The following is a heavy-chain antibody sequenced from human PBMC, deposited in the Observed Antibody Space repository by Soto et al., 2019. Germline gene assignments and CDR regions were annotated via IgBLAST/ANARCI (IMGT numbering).Heavy chain of an antibody. J-gene: IGHJ6*02. CDR1: GFTFSSYG. V-gene: IGHV3-30*18. Sequence: GGSLRLSCAASGFTFSSYGMHWVRQAPGKGLEWVAVISYDGSNKYYADSVKGRFTISRDNSKNTLYLQMNSLRAEDTAVYYCAKAANVGPYYYYGMDVWGQGTTVTVSS. CDR3: AKAANVGPYYYYGMDV. CDR2: ISYDGSNK.